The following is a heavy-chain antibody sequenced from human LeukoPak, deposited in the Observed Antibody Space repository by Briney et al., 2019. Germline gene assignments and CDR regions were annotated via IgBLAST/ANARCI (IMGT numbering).Heavy chain of an antibody. CDR2: ISGSGAST. Sequence: GGSLRLSCLTSGFTLSTNAMSWVRQAPGKGLEWISGISGSGASTYYADSVKGRFTISRDNAKNTLYLQMNSLRAEDTAIYYCFREGGDWGQGTLVTVSS. D-gene: IGHD3-10*01. CDR1: GFTLSTNA. J-gene: IGHJ4*02. CDR3: FREGGD. V-gene: IGHV3-23*01.